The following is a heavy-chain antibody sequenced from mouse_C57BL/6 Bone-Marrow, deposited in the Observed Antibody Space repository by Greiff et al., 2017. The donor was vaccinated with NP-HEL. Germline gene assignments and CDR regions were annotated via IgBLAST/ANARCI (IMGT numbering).Heavy chain of an antibody. J-gene: IGHJ4*01. CDR2: IDPEDGDT. V-gene: IGHV14-2*01. D-gene: IGHD1-1*01. CDR3: ARSPITTVAMDY. Sequence: VQLQQSGAELVKPGASVKLSCTASGFNIKDYYMHWVKQRTEQGLEWIGRIDPEDGDTKYAPKFQGKATITADTSSNTAYLQLSSLTSEDTAVYYCARSPITTVAMDYWGQGTSVTVSS. CDR1: GFNIKDYY.